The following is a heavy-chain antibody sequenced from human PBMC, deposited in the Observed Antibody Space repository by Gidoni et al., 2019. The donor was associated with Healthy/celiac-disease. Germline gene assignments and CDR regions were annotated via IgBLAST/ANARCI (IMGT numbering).Heavy chain of an antibody. CDR3: ARDRGGYSSGWYSAQH. CDR1: GGSISSYY. Sequence: QVQLQESGPGLVKPSETLSLTCTVSGGSISSYYWSWIRQPPGKGLEWIGYIYYSGSTNYNPSLKSRVTISVDTSKNQFSLKLSSVTAADTAVYYCARDRGGYSSGWYSAQHWGQGTLVTVSS. D-gene: IGHD6-19*01. J-gene: IGHJ1*01. CDR2: IYYSGST. V-gene: IGHV4-59*01.